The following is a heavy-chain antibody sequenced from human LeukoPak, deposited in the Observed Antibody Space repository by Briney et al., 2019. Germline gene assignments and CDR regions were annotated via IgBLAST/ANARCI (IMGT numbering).Heavy chain of an antibody. Sequence: GGSLRLSCVASEFTVSNSFIAWVRQAPGKGLEWLSLIHYDGATFYADSLKGRFTISRDNSKNTLYLQMNSLRPEDTAVYYCAGETHWGPESYWGQGTLVTVSS. CDR2: IHYDGAT. CDR3: AGETHWGPESY. CDR1: EFTVSNSF. V-gene: IGHV3-66*01. D-gene: IGHD7-27*01. J-gene: IGHJ4*02.